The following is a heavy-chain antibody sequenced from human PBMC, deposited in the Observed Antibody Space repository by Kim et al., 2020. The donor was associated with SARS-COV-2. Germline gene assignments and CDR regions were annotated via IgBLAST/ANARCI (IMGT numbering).Heavy chain of an antibody. J-gene: IGHJ4*02. V-gene: IGHV3-30*02. CDR2: GSIE. Sequence: GSIELYSDSVKGRFTISRDNSKNTLYLQMNSLRVEDTAMYYCAKVYNSSDYWGQGTLVTVSS. CDR3: AKVYNSSDY. D-gene: IGHD1-20*01.